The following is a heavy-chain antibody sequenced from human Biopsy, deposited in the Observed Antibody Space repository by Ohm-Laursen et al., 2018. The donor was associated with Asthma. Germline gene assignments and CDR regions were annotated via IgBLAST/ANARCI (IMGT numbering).Heavy chain of an antibody. CDR1: GGTFNTYV. CDR2: INSVFGTT. V-gene: IGHV1-69*01. D-gene: IGHD2-2*01. Sequence: SVKLSCKSLGGTFNTYVIGWVRQAPGQGLEWMGGINSVFGTTTYPQKFPDRVTITADDSTSTVYMELSSLRSEDTAVYYCARKAGSCISRTCYSLDFWGQGTLVTVSS. CDR3: ARKAGSCISRTCYSLDF. J-gene: IGHJ4*02.